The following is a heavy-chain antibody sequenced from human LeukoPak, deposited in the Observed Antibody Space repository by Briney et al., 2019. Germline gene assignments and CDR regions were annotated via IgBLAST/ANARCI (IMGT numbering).Heavy chain of an antibody. CDR2: ISYDENNE. CDR3: AKRYSSGWFYFDQ. J-gene: IGHJ4*02. V-gene: IGHV3-30*18. Sequence: GGSLRLSCAASGFIFRNYGMHWVREAPGKGLEWVAFISYDENNEYYADSVKGRFTISRDSVKSTVYLQMNSLRVEDTALYYCAKRYSSGWFYFDQWGQGTLVTVSS. D-gene: IGHD6-19*01. CDR1: GFIFRNYG.